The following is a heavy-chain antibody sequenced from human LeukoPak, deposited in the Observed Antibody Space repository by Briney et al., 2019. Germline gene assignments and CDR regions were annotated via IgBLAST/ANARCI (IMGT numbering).Heavy chain of an antibody. CDR1: GYTFTSYD. CDR2: MNPNSGNT. J-gene: IGHJ6*02. CDR3: ARGGAWWIVAYYYYGMDV. D-gene: IGHD5-12*01. Sequence: RXSVKVSFKASGYTFTSYDINWVRQATGQGLEWMGWMNPNSGNTGYAQKFQGRVTMTRNTSISTAYMELSSLRSEDTAVYYCARGGAWWIVAYYYYGMDVWGQGTTVTVSS. V-gene: IGHV1-8*01.